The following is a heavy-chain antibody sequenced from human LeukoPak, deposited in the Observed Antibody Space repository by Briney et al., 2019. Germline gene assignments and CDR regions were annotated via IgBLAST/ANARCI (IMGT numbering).Heavy chain of an antibody. CDR1: GYIFTNYW. CDR2: IYPGDSDT. D-gene: IGHD1-26*01. Sequence: GESLKISCKGSGYIFTNYWIAWVRQMPGKGLEWMGIIYPGDSDTGYSPSFQGQVTISADKSISTAYLQWSSLKASDTAMYYCARRSGNFQADYNFDYWGQGTLVTVSS. V-gene: IGHV5-51*01. J-gene: IGHJ4*02. CDR3: ARRSGNFQADYNFDY.